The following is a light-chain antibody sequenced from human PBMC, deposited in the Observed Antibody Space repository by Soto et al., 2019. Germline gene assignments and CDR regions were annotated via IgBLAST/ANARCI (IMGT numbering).Light chain of an antibody. J-gene: IGKJ3*01. V-gene: IGKV1-5*01. Sequence: DIQMTQSPSTLAASVGDRVTITCRASQNINRWLAWYQQKPGKAPKVLIYDASTLESGVPSRFSGSGSGTEFTLTLTSLQPDDFATYYCQQYDGYFGHGTKVD. CDR1: QNINRW. CDR2: DAS. CDR3: QQYDGY.